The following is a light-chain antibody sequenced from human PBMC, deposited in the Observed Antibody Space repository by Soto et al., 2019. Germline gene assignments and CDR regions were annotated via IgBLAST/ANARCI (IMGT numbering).Light chain of an antibody. J-gene: IGLJ1*01. CDR3: SSYTSSSTPYV. V-gene: IGLV2-14*01. CDR1: SSDVGGYNY. CDR2: EVS. Sequence: SALTQPASVSGSPGQSITISCTGTSSDVGGYNYVSWYQQHPGKAPKLMIYEVSNRPSGVSNLFSCSKSGNTASLTISGLQAEDEAEYYCSSYTSSSTPYVFGTGTKVTVL.